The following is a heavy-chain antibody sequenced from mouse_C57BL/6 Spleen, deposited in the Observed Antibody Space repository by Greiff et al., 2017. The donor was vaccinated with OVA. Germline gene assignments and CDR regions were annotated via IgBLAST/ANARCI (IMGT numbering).Heavy chain of an antibody. J-gene: IGHJ2*01. D-gene: IGHD2-1*01. CDR1: GFTFSSYT. Sequence: EVQRVESGGGLVKPGGSLKLSCAASGFTFSSYTMSWVRQTPEKRLEWVATISGGGGNTYYPDSVKGRFTISRDNAKNTLYLQMSSLRSEDTALYYCARQEGGNYYFDYWGQGTTLTVSS. V-gene: IGHV5-9*01. CDR3: ARQEGGNYYFDY. CDR2: ISGGGGNT.